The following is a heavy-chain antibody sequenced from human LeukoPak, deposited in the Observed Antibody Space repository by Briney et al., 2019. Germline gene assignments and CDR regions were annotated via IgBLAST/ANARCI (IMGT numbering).Heavy chain of an antibody. CDR2: ISSSSSYI. CDR3: ASGIDIWYCSGGSCYNY. D-gene: IGHD2-15*01. V-gene: IGHV3-21*01. Sequence: PGGSLRLSCAASGFTFSSYSMNWVRQAPGKGLEWVSSISSSSSYIYYADSVKGRFTISRDNAKNSLYLQMNSLRAEDTAVYYCASGIDIWYCSGGSCYNYWGQGTLVTVSS. CDR1: GFTFSSYS. J-gene: IGHJ4*02.